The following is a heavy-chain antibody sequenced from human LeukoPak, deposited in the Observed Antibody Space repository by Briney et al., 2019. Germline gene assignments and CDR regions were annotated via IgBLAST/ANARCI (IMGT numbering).Heavy chain of an antibody. CDR1: GFTFDDYG. J-gene: IGHJ3*02. D-gene: IGHD3-10*01. V-gene: IGHV3-20*01. Sequence: GGSLRLSCAASGFTFDDYGMSWVRQAPGKGLEWVSGINWNGGSTGYADSVKGRFTISRDNAKNSLYLQMNSLRAEDTALYHCARRPMVRGVRWSASRRAFDIWGQGTMVTVSS. CDR3: ARRPMVRGVRWSASRRAFDI. CDR2: INWNGGST.